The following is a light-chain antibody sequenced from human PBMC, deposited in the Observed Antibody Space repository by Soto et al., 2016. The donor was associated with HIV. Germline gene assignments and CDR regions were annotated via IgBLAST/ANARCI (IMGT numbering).Light chain of an antibody. J-gene: IGKJ2*01. Sequence: DIQMTQSPSSLSASVGDSVTITCRASQSISQYLNWFQQKPGKAPKLLIYAASTLQSGVTFRFSGSGSGTDLALTITSLQPEDFGTYYCQQSYSYPYTFGQGTKLEIK. CDR2: AAS. CDR3: QQSYSYPYT. V-gene: IGKV1-39*01. CDR1: QSISQY.